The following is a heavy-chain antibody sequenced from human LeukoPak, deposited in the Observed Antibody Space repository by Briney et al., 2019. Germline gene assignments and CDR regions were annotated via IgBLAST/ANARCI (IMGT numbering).Heavy chain of an antibody. CDR2: FYDGWST. V-gene: IGHV4-4*02. CDR3: ASLVTAISGYYYYYGMDV. J-gene: IGHJ6*02. Sequence: SGTLSLACAVSGGSISSGNWWSWVRQPPGKGLEWIGEFYDGWSTNYNPSLKSRVTISVDTSKNQFSLKLSSVTAADTAVYYCASLVTAISGYYYYYGMDVWGQGTTVTVSS. D-gene: IGHD2-21*02. CDR1: GGSISSGNW.